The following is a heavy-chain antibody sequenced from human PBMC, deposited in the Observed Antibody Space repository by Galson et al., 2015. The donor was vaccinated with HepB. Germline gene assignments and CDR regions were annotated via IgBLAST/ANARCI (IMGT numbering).Heavy chain of an antibody. CDR1: GFTFSSYG. CDR2: ISYDGSNK. V-gene: IGHV3-30*18. CDR3: AKDSRQAIFGVISRLEY. J-gene: IGHJ4*01. Sequence: SLRLSCAASGFTFSSYGMHWVRQAPGKGLEWVAVISYDGSNKYYADSVKGRFTISRDSSKNTLYLQMNSLRAEDTAVYYCAKDSRQAIFGVISRLEYWGQGTLVTVSS. D-gene: IGHD3-3*02.